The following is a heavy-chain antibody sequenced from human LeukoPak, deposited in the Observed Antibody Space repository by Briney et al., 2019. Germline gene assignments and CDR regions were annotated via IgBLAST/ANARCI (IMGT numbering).Heavy chain of an antibody. CDR2: INHSGST. V-gene: IGHV4-34*01. Sequence: PSETLSLTCAVYGGSFSVYSWSWIRQPPGKGLEWIGEINHSGSTNYNPSLKSRVTISVDTSKNQFPLKLSSVTAADTAVYYCARHGVDIVATNYFDYWGQGTLVTVSS. CDR1: GGSFSVYS. CDR3: ARHGVDIVATNYFDY. D-gene: IGHD5-12*01. J-gene: IGHJ4*02.